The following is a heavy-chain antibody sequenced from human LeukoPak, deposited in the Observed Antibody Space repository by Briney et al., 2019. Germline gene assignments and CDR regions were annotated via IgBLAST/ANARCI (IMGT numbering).Heavy chain of an antibody. J-gene: IGHJ4*02. CDR2: ISYDGRNK. CDR1: EFTFNNHD. V-gene: IGHV3-30*03. CDR3: ARDRMARYFDY. Sequence: PGGSLRLSCAASEFTFNNHDMHWVRQAPGKGLEWVAAISYDGRNKYYADSVKGRFTISRDNSKNTLNLQMNSLRTEDTAVYYCARDRMARYFDYWGQGTLVTVSS. D-gene: IGHD2-8*01.